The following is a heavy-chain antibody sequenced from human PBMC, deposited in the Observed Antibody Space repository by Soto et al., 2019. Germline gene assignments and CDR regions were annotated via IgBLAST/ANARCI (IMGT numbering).Heavy chain of an antibody. J-gene: IGHJ5*02. CDR3: ASALYGSGDPYGFDP. D-gene: IGHD3-10*01. Sequence: ASVKVSCKASGYTFTSYYMHWVRQAPGQGLEWMGIINPSGGSTSYAQKFQGRVTMTRDTSTSTVYMELSSLRSEDTAVYYCASALYGSGDPYGFDPWGQGTLVTVSS. CDR2: INPSGGST. V-gene: IGHV1-46*01. CDR1: GYTFTSYY.